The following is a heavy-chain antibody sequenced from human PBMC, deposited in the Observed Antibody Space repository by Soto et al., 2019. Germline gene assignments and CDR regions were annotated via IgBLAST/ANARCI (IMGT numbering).Heavy chain of an antibody. V-gene: IGHV3-30-3*01. Sequence: WGSLRLSCASSVFTFSSYAMPWVRQAPGKGPESVAGISYDGSNKYYADSVKGRFTISRDNSKNTLYLQMNSLRAEDTAVYYCAREGCSSTSCYTWSHYYYSYGMDVWGKGTTVTVSS. J-gene: IGHJ6*04. CDR2: ISYDGSNK. CDR3: AREGCSSTSCYTWSHYYYSYGMDV. CDR1: VFTFSSYA. D-gene: IGHD2-2*02.